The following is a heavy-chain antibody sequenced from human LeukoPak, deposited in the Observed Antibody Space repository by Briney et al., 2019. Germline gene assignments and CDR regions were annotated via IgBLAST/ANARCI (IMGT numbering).Heavy chain of an antibody. V-gene: IGHV3-30*18. CDR2: ISYDGSNK. CDR3: AKHTVAGSFDY. D-gene: IGHD6-19*01. J-gene: IGHJ4*02. Sequence: GGSLRLSCAASGFTFSSYGMHWVRQAPGKGLEWVAVISYDGSNKYYADSVKGRFTISRDNSKNTLYLQMNSLRAEDTAVYYCAKHTVAGSFDYWGQGTLVTVSS. CDR1: GFTFSSYG.